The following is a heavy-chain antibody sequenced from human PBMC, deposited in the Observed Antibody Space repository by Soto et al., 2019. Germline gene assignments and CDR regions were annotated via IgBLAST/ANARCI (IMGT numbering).Heavy chain of an antibody. V-gene: IGHV1-8*01. J-gene: IGHJ4*02. CDR3: ARGRGWLDY. CDR1: GYTFTNYD. CDR2: MDPNSGNT. D-gene: IGHD5-12*01. Sequence: QVQLVQSGAEVKKPGASVKVSCKASGYTFTNYDINWVRQAPGQGLEWMGWMDPNSGNTDYAQKFQGSVTITRNTSISTADLGLSSLSSEDTDVYYCARGRGWLDYWGQGTLVTVSS.